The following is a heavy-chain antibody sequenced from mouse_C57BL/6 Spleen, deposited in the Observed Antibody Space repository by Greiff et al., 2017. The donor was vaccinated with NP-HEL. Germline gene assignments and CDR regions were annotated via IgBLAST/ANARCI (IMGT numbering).Heavy chain of an antibody. J-gene: IGHJ2*01. Sequence: DVMLVESGEGLVKPGGSLKLSCAASGFTFSSYAMSWVRQTPEKRLEWVAYISSGGDYISYADNVKGRFTISRDNARNTLYLQMSSLKSEDTAMYYCTRDPVAPDYWGQGTTLTVSS. D-gene: IGHD1-3*01. CDR2: ISSGGDYI. CDR3: TRDPVAPDY. V-gene: IGHV5-9-1*02. CDR1: GFTFSSYA.